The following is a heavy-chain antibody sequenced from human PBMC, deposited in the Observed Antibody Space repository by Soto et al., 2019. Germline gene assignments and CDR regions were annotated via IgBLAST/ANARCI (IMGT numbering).Heavy chain of an antibody. V-gene: IGHV3-30-3*01. CDR1: GLTFNTYA. Sequence: GGSLRLSCAASGLTFNTYAMNWVRQAPGKGLEWVAGISCDGSNKFYADSMKGRFTISRDNSKNTLYLQMDSLRPEDTALYYCAGRPRIYHNGLDVWGQGTTVTVSS. CDR3: AGRPRIYHNGLDV. CDR2: ISCDGSNK. D-gene: IGHD1-26*01. J-gene: IGHJ6*02.